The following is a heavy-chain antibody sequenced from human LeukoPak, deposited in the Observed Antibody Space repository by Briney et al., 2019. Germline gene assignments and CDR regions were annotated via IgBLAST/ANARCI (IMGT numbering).Heavy chain of an antibody. J-gene: IGHJ4*02. D-gene: IGHD3-9*01. CDR3: AKDATGFSDFDY. V-gene: IGHV3-23*01. Sequence: AGGSLRLSCAASGFTFSSYTMNWVRQAPGKGLEWVSGISGSGGRTYYADSVKGRFTISRDNSKNTLYLQMNNLRADDTAVYYCAKDATGFSDFDYWGQGTLVTVSS. CDR1: GFTFSSYT. CDR2: ISGSGGRT.